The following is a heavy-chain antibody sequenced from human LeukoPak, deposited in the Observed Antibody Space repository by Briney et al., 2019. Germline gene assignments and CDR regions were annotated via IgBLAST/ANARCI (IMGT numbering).Heavy chain of an antibody. Sequence: PGGSLRLSCAASGFTFSSYEINWVRQAPGKGLVWVSRLNSDESNTRYADSVKGRFTISRDNAKNTLYLQMNSLRAEDTAVYYCAREGITAGVNLDYWGQGTLVTVSS. CDR3: AREGITAGVNLDY. J-gene: IGHJ4*02. CDR2: LNSDESNT. CDR1: GFTFSSYE. V-gene: IGHV3-74*01. D-gene: IGHD1-14*01.